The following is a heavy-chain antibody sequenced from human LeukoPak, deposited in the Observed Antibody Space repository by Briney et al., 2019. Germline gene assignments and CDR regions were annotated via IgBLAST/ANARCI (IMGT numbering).Heavy chain of an antibody. J-gene: IGHJ4*02. CDR3: AKSRNIVVVPAAHYFDY. V-gene: IGHV3-48*04. CDR2: ISSSSSTI. D-gene: IGHD2-2*01. Sequence: GGSLRLSCAASGFTFSSYSMNWVRQAPGKGLEWVSYISSSSSTIYYADSVKGRFTISRDNAKNSLYLQMNSLRAEDTAVYYCAKSRNIVVVPAAHYFDYWGQGTLVTVSS. CDR1: GFTFSSYS.